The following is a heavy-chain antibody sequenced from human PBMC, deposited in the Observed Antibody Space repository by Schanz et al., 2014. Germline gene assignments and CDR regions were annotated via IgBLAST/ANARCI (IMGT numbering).Heavy chain of an antibody. CDR3: AVLGGFGELPLDY. V-gene: IGHV3-23*01. CDR1: GFTVRTFA. D-gene: IGHD3-10*01. CDR2: INGNGGIT. J-gene: IGHJ4*02. Sequence: EVQVLESGEGLVEAGGSLRLSCAASGFTVRTFAMDWVRQAPGKGLEWVSAINGNGGITYYADPVKGRFTISRDNSKNTLYLQMKSLRVEDTAVYYCAVLGGFGELPLDYRGQGTLVTVSS.